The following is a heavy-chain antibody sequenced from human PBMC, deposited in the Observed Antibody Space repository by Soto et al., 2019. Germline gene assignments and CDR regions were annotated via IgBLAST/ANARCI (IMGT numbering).Heavy chain of an antibody. D-gene: IGHD2-2*01. V-gene: IGHV4-31*03. Sequence: QVQLQESGPGLVKPSQTLSLTCTVSGGSISSGGYYWSWIRQHPGKGLGWIGYIYYSGSTYYNPSLKSRVTISVDTSKNQFSLKLSSVTAADTAVYYCARDRGSSTSLFWFDPWGQGTLVTVSS. CDR2: IYYSGST. CDR1: GGSISSGGYY. CDR3: ARDRGSSTSLFWFDP. J-gene: IGHJ5*02.